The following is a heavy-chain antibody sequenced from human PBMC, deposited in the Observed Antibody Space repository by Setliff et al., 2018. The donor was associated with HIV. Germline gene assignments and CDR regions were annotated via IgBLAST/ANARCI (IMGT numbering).Heavy chain of an antibody. V-gene: IGHV1-46*01. Sequence: ASVKVSCKASGYTFTTYYMHWVRQAPGQGLEWMAVINPSVGSTNFAQMFQGRVTITADKSTSTAYMELSSLRSEDTAVYYCARLLGELGGYYMDVWGKGTTVTVSS. J-gene: IGHJ6*03. D-gene: IGHD1-26*01. CDR1: GYTFTTYY. CDR2: INPSVGST. CDR3: ARLLGELGGYYMDV.